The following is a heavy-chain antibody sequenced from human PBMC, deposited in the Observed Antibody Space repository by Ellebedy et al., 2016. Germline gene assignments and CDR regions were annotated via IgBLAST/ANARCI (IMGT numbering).Heavy chain of an antibody. CDR3: ARERLSTVTTFLWRYYYYGMDV. Sequence: ASVKVSXXASGYTFTSYGISWVRQAPGQGLEWMGWISAYNGNTNYAQKLQGRVTMATDTSTSTAYMELRSLRSDDTAVYYCARERLSTVTTFLWRYYYYGMDVWGQGTTVTVSS. CDR1: GYTFTSYG. D-gene: IGHD4-11*01. CDR2: ISAYNGNT. V-gene: IGHV1-18*01. J-gene: IGHJ6*02.